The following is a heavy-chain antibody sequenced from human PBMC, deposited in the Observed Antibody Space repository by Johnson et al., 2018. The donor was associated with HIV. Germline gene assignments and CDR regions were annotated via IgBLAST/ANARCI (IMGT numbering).Heavy chain of an antibody. D-gene: IGHD3-22*01. CDR2: ISYSGSSP. J-gene: IGHJ3*01. CDR3: AREISRYYYDYAAFDL. CDR1: GFTFSDYY. V-gene: IGHV3-23*04. Sequence: VQLVESGGGLVQPGGSLRLSCAASGFTFSDYYINWVRQAPGKGLQWVSAISYSGSSPYYADSVKGRFTISRDNSRSTVYFHMINLRADDTALYYCAREISRYYYDYAAFDLWGQGTTVTVSS.